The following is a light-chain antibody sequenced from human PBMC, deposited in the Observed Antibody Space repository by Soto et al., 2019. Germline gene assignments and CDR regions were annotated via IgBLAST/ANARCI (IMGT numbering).Light chain of an antibody. Sequence: EIVLTQSPATLSLSPGERANLSCRASQSVGSYLAWSQQKPGQAPRLLIYDASNRATGIPDRFSGSGSGTDFTLTISRLEPEDFAVYYCQHYARSVGTFGQGTRVEIK. CDR1: QSVGSY. J-gene: IGKJ1*01. V-gene: IGKV3-11*01. CDR2: DAS. CDR3: QHYARSVGT.